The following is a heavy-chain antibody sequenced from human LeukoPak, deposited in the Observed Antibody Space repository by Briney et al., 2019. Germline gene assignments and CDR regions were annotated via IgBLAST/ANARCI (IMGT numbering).Heavy chain of an antibody. V-gene: IGHV4-31*03. D-gene: IGHD2-2*02. CDR3: ARRSAAIGYNWFDP. J-gene: IGHJ5*02. CDR1: GGSISSGGYY. CDR2: IYYSGST. Sequence: PSETLSLTCTVSGGSISSGGYYWSWIRQHPGKGLEWIGYIYYSGSTYYDPSLKSRVTISVATSKNQFSLKLSSVTAADTAVYYCARRSAAIGYNWFDPWGQGTLVTVSS.